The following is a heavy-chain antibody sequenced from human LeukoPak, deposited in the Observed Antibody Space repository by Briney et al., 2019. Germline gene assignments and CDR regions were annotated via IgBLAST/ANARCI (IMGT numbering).Heavy chain of an antibody. CDR2: IYPGDADT. CDR1: GYSFTSYW. V-gene: IGHV5-51*01. D-gene: IGHD1-1*01. Sequence: GVSLHISCQGSGYSFTSYWLGWVRPMPGKGLGWMGIIYPGDADTRYSPSFQVQVTISADKSISTDYLQRSSLKATDTAMYDCARCHNWNGVGWFDPWGQGTLVTVSS. J-gene: IGHJ5*02. CDR3: ARCHNWNGVGWFDP.